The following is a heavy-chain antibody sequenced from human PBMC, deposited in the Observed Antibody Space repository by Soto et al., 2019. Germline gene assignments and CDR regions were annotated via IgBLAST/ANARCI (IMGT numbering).Heavy chain of an antibody. D-gene: IGHD2-21*02. V-gene: IGHV4-39*01. CDR3: ARQRTTVVTQAYFDH. CDR1: GESISSSSYY. CDR2: IYYSGRT. J-gene: IGHJ4*02. Sequence: PSWTLALTCIVSGESISSSSYYWGWIRQPPGKGLEWIGSIYYSGRTYYNPSFKSRVTISIDTSKNQFSLKLSSVTATDTAVYYCARQRTTVVTQAYFDHPCQGALVTLS.